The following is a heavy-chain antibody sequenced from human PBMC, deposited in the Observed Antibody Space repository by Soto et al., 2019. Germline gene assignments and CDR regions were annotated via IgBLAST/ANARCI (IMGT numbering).Heavy chain of an antibody. V-gene: IGHV4-4*02. J-gene: IGHJ5*02. CDR2: TYHSGTT. CDR1: GDSINNSHW. CDR3: AREVNSSPARGPNWYDP. Sequence: QVQLQEMGPGLVRPSGTLSLTCAVSGDSINNSHWWSWVRQTPGKGLEWIGETYHSGTTNYNPSLKTRVTISIDKAKNQFSLKMSSVTAADTAVYYCAREVNSSPARGPNWYDPWGQGTLVTVSS. D-gene: IGHD6-13*01.